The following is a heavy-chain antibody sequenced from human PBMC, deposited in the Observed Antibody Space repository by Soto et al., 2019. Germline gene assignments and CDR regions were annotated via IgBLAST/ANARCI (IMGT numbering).Heavy chain of an antibody. Sequence: PSETLSLTCAVSGSSISSSYWWSWVRQPPGKGLEWIGEIYHSGSANYNPSLKSRVTISVDNSKNQFSLKLSSVTAADTAVYYCARYIAASGTYYFDYWGQGTLVTVSS. CDR2: IYHSGSA. J-gene: IGHJ4*02. CDR3: ARYIAASGTYYFDY. D-gene: IGHD6-13*01. V-gene: IGHV4-4*02. CDR1: GSSISSSYW.